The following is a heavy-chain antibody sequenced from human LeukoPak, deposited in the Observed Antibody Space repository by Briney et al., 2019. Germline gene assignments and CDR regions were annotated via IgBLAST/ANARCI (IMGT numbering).Heavy chain of an antibody. CDR1: GFTFSDYY. V-gene: IGHV3-11*04. CDR3: ASTSYSSSWYRYYYYYYGMDV. CDR2: ISSSGSTI. Sequence: GGSLRLSCAASGFTFSDYYMSWIRQAPGKGLEWVSYISSSGSTIYYADSVKGRFTISRDNAKNSLYLQMNSLRAEDTAVYYCASTSYSSSWYRYYYYYYGMDVWGQGTTVTVSS. D-gene: IGHD6-13*01. J-gene: IGHJ6*02.